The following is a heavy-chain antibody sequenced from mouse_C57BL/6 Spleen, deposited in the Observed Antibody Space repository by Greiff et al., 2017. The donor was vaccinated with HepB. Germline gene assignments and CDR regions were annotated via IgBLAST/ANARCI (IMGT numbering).Heavy chain of an antibody. Sequence: VKLMESGAELVRPGASVKLSCKASGYTFTDYYINWVKQRPGQGLEWIARIYPGSGNTYYNEKFKGKATLTAEKSSSTAYMQLSSLTSEDSAVYFCARSSYYYGSSPFAYWGQGTLVTVSA. V-gene: IGHV1-76*01. CDR3: ARSSYYYGSSPFAY. CDR1: GYTFTDYY. J-gene: IGHJ3*01. D-gene: IGHD1-1*01. CDR2: IYPGSGNT.